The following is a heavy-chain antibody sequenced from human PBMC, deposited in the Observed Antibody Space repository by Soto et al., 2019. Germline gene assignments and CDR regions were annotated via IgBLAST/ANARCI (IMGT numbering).Heavy chain of an antibody. CDR1: RYTFANSA. D-gene: IGHD1-1*01. V-gene: IGHV1-3*01. Sequence: ASVKVSCKASRYTFANSAMHWVRQAPGQRLEWMGWINAANGNTKYSQRFQGRLTISRDTSASTAVMELSGLRYEDTAVYYCARDNNWADYWGQGTLVTVSS. CDR2: INAANGNT. J-gene: IGHJ4*02. CDR3: ARDNNWADY.